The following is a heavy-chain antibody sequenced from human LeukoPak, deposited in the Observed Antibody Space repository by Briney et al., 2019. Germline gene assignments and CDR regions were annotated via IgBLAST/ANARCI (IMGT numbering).Heavy chain of an antibody. D-gene: IGHD3-3*01. J-gene: IGHJ3*02. CDR3: ARGADFWSGYKAFDI. CDR1: GYSLSSGYY. Sequence: PSETLSLTCTVSGYSLSSGYYWGWIRQPPGKGPEWIGSIYHSGSTYYNPSLKSRVTISVDTSKNQFSLKLSSVTAADTAVYYCARGADFWSGYKAFDIWGQGTMVTVSS. V-gene: IGHV4-38-2*02. CDR2: IYHSGST.